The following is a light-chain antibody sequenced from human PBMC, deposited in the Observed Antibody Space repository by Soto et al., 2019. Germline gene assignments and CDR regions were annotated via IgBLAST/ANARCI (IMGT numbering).Light chain of an antibody. V-gene: IGKV3-15*01. CDR2: GAS. J-gene: IGKJ1*01. CDR1: QSVSSK. Sequence: EIVMTQSRATLYVSPEERATLSCRASQSVSSKLAWYQQKPGQAPRLLINGASIRATGIPARFSGSGSGTEFTLTISSLQSEDFAVYYCQQYNNWSWTFGQGTKVEIK. CDR3: QQYNNWSWT.